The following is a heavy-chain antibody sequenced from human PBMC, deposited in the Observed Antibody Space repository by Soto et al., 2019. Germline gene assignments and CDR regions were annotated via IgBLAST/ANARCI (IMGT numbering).Heavy chain of an antibody. V-gene: IGHV3-23*01. D-gene: IGHD3-10*01. Sequence: PGGSLRLSCAASGFTFSSYAMSWVRQAPGKGLEWVSAISGSGGSTYYADSVKGRFTISRDNSKNTLYLQMNSLRAEDTAVYYCAKYPSDGGSYYYYYMDVWGKWTTVSVSS. CDR2: ISGSGGST. CDR1: GFTFSSYA. J-gene: IGHJ6*03. CDR3: AKYPSDGGSYYYYYMDV.